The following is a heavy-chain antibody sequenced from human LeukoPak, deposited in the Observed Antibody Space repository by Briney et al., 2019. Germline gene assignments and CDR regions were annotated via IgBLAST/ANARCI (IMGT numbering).Heavy chain of an antibody. J-gene: IGHJ4*02. CDR1: GFTFSSYG. V-gene: IGHV3-30*18. CDR2: ISYDGSNK. Sequence: GGSLRLSCAASGFTFSSYGMNWVRQAPGKGLEWVAVISYDGSNKYYADSVKGRFTISRDNSKNTLYLQMNSLRADDTAVYYCAKRTSDYWGQGTLVTVSS. CDR3: AKRTSDY.